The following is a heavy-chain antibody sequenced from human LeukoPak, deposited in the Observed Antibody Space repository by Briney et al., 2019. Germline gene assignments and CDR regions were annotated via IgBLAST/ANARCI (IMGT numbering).Heavy chain of an antibody. J-gene: IGHJ4*02. CDR2: ISSSGSYI. V-gene: IGHV3-21*01. D-gene: IGHD5-18*01. Sequence: KPGGSLRLSCAASGFTFSSYSMNWVRQAPGKGLEWVSSISSSGSYIYYADSVKGRFTISRDNAKNSLYLQMNSLRAEDTAVYYCARDLGGYSYGSHFDYWGQGTLVTVSS. CDR1: GFTFSSYS. CDR3: ARDLGGYSYGSHFDY.